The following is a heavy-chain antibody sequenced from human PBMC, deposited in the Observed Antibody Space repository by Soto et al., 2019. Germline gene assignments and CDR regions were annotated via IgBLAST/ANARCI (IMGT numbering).Heavy chain of an antibody. CDR1: GGSISSYY. CDR2: IYYSGST. V-gene: IGHV4-59*01. CDR3: ARDKGDILTGYPNNWFDP. D-gene: IGHD3-9*01. J-gene: IGHJ5*02. Sequence: QVQLQESGPGLVKPSETLSLTCTVSGGSISSYYWSWIRQPPGKGLEWIGYIYYSGSTNYNPSLKRRVTISVDTSKNQFSLKLSSVTAADTAVYYCARDKGDILTGYPNNWFDPWGQGTLVTVSS.